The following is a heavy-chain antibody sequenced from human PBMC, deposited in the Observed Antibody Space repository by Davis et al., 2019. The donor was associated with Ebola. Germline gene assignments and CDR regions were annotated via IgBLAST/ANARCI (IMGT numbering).Heavy chain of an antibody. CDR2: ISGSGGST. J-gene: IGHJ3*02. V-gene: IGHV3-23*01. D-gene: IGHD7-27*01. CDR1: GFTFSSYA. Sequence: GESLKISCAASGFTFSSYAMSWVRQAPGKGLEWVSAISGSGGSTYYADSVKGRFTISRDNSKNTLYLQMNSLRAEDTAVYYCAKGLGMYAFDIWGQGTMVTVSS. CDR3: AKGLGMYAFDI.